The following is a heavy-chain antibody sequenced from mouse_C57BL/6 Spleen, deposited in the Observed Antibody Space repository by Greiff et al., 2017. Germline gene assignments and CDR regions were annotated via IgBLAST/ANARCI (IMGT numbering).Heavy chain of an antibody. D-gene: IGHD2-4*01. Sequence: VQLQESGPELVKPGASVKISCKASGYAFSSSWMNWVKQRPGKGLEWIGRIYPGDGDTNYNGKFKGKATLTADKSSSTAYMQLSSLTSEDSAVYVCARSDYYGYFDVWGTGTTVTVSS. V-gene: IGHV1-82*01. CDR2: IYPGDGDT. CDR1: GYAFSSSW. J-gene: IGHJ1*03. CDR3: ARSDYYGYFDV.